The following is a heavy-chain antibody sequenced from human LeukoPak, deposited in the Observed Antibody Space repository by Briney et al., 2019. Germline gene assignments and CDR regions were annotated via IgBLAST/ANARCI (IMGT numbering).Heavy chain of an antibody. CDR2: IFGSGGSA. V-gene: IGHV3-23*01. CDR3: GKTTVGYSSGRYPGWPVDY. J-gene: IGHJ4*02. Sequence: GGSLRLSCAASGFTFNNYAMYWVRQAPGKGLEWVAGIFGSGGSAHYADSVKGRFTIFRDNFKNTVYLQMNSLRAEDTAVYYCGKTTVGYSSGRYPGWPVDYWGQGTLVTVSS. CDR1: GFTFNNYA. D-gene: IGHD6-19*01.